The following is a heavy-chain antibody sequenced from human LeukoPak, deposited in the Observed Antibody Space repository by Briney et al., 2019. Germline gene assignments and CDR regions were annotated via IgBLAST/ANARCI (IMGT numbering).Heavy chain of an antibody. D-gene: IGHD3-9*01. CDR3: ARGVPYYDILTGYYPMRGTDYFDY. Sequence: ASVKVSCKASGYTFTSYGISWVRQAPGQELEWMGWISAYNGNTNYAQKLQGRVTMTTDTSTSTAYMELRSLRSDDTAVYYCARGVPYYDILTGYYPMRGTDYFDYWGQGTLVTVSS. V-gene: IGHV1-18*01. CDR1: GYTFTSYG. J-gene: IGHJ4*02. CDR2: ISAYNGNT.